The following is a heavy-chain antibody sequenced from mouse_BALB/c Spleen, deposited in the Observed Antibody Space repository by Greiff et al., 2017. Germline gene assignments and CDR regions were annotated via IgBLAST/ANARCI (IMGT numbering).Heavy chain of an antibody. D-gene: IGHD2-10*01. CDR1: GFTFSDYY. V-gene: IGHV5-4*02. Sequence: EVQGVESGGGLVKPGGSLKLSCAASGFTFSDYYMYWVRQTPEKRLEWVATISDGGSYTYYPDSVKGRFTVSRDNAKNNLYLQMSSLKSEDTAMYYCAREAYYGNFGWFAYWGQGTLVTVSA. CDR2: ISDGGSYT. J-gene: IGHJ3*01. CDR3: AREAYYGNFGWFAY.